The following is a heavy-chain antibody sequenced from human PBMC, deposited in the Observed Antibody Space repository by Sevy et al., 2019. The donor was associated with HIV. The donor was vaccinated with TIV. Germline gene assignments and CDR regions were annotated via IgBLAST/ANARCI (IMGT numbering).Heavy chain of an antibody. V-gene: IGHV3-23*01. CDR2: MSGSGGDT. J-gene: IGHJ4*02. D-gene: IGHD3-10*01. Sequence: GGSLRLSCAASGFTFRTYAMTWVRQAPGKGLEWVSVMSGSGGDTYYADSVKGRFTISRDSSNNTLYLQMNSLRAEDTAVYYCAKDRVSGTYYTGDFDYWGQGTLVTVSS. CDR3: AKDRVSGTYYTGDFDY. CDR1: GFTFRTYA.